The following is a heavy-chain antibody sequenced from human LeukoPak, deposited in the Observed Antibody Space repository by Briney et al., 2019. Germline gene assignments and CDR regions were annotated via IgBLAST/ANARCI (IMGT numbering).Heavy chain of an antibody. CDR3: ARGCSGGSCLNYYYYYGMDV. CDR2: IIPIFGTA. J-gene: IGHJ6*04. CDR1: GGTFSSYA. V-gene: IGHV1-69*13. Sequence: SVKVSCKASGGTFSSYAISWVRQAPGQGLEWMGGIIPIFGTANYAQKFQGRVTITADESTSTAYMELSSLRSEDTAVYYCARGCSGGSCLNYYYYYGMDVWGKGTTVTVSS. D-gene: IGHD2-15*01.